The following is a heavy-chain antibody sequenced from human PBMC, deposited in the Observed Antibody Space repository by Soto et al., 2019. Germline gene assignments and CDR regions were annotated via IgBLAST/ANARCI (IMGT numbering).Heavy chain of an antibody. J-gene: IGHJ4*02. D-gene: IGHD4-17*01. Sequence: SETLSLTCTVSGGSISSSSYYWGWIRQPPGKGLEWIGSIYYSGSTYYNPSLKSRVTISVDTSKNQFSLKLSSVTAADTAVYYCARGRDYGDYDDGTFANYFDYWGQGTLVTVSS. CDR1: GGSISSSSYY. CDR2: IYYSGST. CDR3: ARGRDYGDYDDGTFANYFDY. V-gene: IGHV4-39*01.